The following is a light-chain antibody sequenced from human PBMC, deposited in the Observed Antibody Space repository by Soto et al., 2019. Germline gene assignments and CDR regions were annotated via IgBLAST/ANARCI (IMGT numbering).Light chain of an antibody. V-gene: IGLV3-1*01. CDR1: KLGDKY. Sequence: SYELTQPPSVSVSPGQTASITCSGDKLGDKYACWYQQKPGQSPVLVIYQDSKRPSGIPERFSGSNSGNTATLTISGTQAMDEADYYCQAWDSSTPVVFGGGTKLTVI. J-gene: IGLJ2*01. CDR3: QAWDSSTPVV. CDR2: QDS.